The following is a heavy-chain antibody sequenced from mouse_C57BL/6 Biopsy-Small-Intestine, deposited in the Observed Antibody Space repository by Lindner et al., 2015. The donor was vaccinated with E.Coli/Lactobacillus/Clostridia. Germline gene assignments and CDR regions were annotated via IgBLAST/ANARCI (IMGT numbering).Heavy chain of an antibody. D-gene: IGHD2-10*02. V-gene: IGHV14-4*01. CDR3: TRWGYEDRMDY. CDR2: IDPENGDT. Sequence: VQLQESGAELVRPGASVKLSCTASGFNIKDDYMHWVKQRPEQGLEWIGWIDPENGDTEYASKFQGKATITADTSSNTAYLQLSSLTSEDTAVYYCTRWGYEDRMDYWGQGTSVTVSS. J-gene: IGHJ4*01. CDR1: GFNIKDDY.